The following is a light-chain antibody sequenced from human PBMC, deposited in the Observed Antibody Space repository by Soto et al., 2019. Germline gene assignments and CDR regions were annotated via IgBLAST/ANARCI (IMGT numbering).Light chain of an antibody. CDR1: QSVSSS. CDR3: QQRSNWPLS. V-gene: IGKV3-11*01. Sequence: EIVLTQSPVTLSLSPGERATLSCRASQSVSSSLAWYQQKPGQAPRLLIYDASNRATGIPARFSGSGSETDFNLTVSSLEPEDFALYYCQQRSNWPLSFGGGTKVEIK. J-gene: IGKJ4*01. CDR2: DAS.